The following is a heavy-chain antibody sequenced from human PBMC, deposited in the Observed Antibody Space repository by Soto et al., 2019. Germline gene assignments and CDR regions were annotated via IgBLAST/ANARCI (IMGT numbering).Heavy chain of an antibody. D-gene: IGHD5-12*01. CDR1: GFTFSSYD. CDR2: IGTAGDT. V-gene: IGHV3-13*01. J-gene: IGHJ3*02. Sequence: GGSLRLSCAASGFTFSSYDMHWVRQATGKGLEWVSAIGTAGDTYYPGSVKGRFTISRENAKNSLYLQMNSLRAEDTAVYYFARVAFRRDGYNFADDAFDIWGQGTMVTVSS. CDR3: ARVAFRRDGYNFADDAFDI.